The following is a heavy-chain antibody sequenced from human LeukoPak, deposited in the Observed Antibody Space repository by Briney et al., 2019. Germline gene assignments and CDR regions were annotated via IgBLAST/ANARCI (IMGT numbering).Heavy chain of an antibody. V-gene: IGHV3-11*04. CDR3: ARAFRSGYDAFDI. D-gene: IGHD3-10*01. Sequence: PGGSLRLSCAASGFTFSDYYMSWIRQAPGKGLEWVSYISSSGSTIYYADSVKGRFTISRDNAKNSLYLQMNSLRAEDTAVYYCARAFRSGYDAFDIWGQGTMVTVSS. J-gene: IGHJ3*02. CDR2: ISSSGSTI. CDR1: GFTFSDYY.